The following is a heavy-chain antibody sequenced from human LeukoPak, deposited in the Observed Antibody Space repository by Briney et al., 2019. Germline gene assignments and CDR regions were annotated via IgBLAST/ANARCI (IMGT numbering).Heavy chain of an antibody. CDR3: ARQSQYSGYQAPDY. CDR2: IYYSGST. D-gene: IGHD5-12*01. Sequence: SETLSLTCTVSGDSISSYYWSWIRQPPGKGLEWIGYIYYSGSTNYNPSLKSRVTISVDTSKNQFSLKVRSVTAADTAVYYCARQSQYSGYQAPDYWGQGTLVTVSS. J-gene: IGHJ4*02. CDR1: GDSISSYY. V-gene: IGHV4-59*08.